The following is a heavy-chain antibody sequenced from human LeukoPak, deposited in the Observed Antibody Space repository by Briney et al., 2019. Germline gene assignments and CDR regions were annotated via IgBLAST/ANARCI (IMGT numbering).Heavy chain of an antibody. CDR2: MNPNSGNT. Sequence: ASVKVSCKASGYTFTSYDINWVRQATGQGLEWMGWMNPNSGNTGYAQKFQGRVTMTRNTSISTAYMELSSLRSEDTAVYYCARRGGCSSTSCYALYYYYMDVWGKGTTVTISS. J-gene: IGHJ6*03. CDR3: ARRGGCSSTSCYALYYYYMDV. V-gene: IGHV1-8*01. CDR1: GYTFTSYD. D-gene: IGHD2-2*01.